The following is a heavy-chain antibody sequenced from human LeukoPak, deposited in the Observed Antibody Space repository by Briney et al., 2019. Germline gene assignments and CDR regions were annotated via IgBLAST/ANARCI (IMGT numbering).Heavy chain of an antibody. CDR2: LYWNDDT. V-gene: IGHV2-5*01. CDR3: ARTTSYYDILTGYQSTISHCDY. J-gene: IGHJ4*02. CDR1: GVSLSTSGVG. D-gene: IGHD3-9*01. Sequence: SGPTLVHPTQTLTLTCTFSGVSLSTSGVGVGWIRQPPGKALERLALLYWNDDTRYRPSLKSRLTITKDTSKNQVVLTMTNMVPVDTATYYGARTTSYYDILTGYQSTISHCDYWGQGTLVTVSS.